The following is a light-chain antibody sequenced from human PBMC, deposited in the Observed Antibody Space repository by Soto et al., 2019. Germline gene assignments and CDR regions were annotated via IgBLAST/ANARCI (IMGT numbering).Light chain of an antibody. CDR3: QQYDTLSLT. CDR2: GAS. CDR1: QDITNY. Sequence: DIQMTQSPSSLSASVGDRVTITCQASQDITNYLNWYQQKPGKAPKLLIYGASNLEAGVPSRFSGSGSGTDFTFTISSLHPEDIATYYCQQYDTLSLTFGGGTKVEIK. J-gene: IGKJ4*01. V-gene: IGKV1-33*01.